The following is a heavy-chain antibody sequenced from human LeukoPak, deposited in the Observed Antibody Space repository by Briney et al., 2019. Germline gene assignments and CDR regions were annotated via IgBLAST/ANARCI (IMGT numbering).Heavy chain of an antibody. CDR2: ISAYNGNT. V-gene: IGHV1-18*04. CDR3: AREGSAAADYYYYYGMDV. D-gene: IGHD6-13*01. Sequence: ASVKVSCKASGYTFTTYGISWVRQAPGQGLEWMGWISAYNGNTNYAQKLQGRVTMTTDTSTSTAYMELRNLRSDDTAVYYCAREGSAAADYYYYYGMDVWGQGTTVTVSS. J-gene: IGHJ6*02. CDR1: GYTFTTYG.